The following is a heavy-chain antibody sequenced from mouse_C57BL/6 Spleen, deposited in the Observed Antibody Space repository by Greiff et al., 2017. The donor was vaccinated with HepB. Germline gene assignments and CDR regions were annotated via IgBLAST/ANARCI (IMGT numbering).Heavy chain of an antibody. CDR3: TGLEGWLLRGAMDY. Sequence: EVQLQESGGGLVQPGGSMKLSCVASGFTFSNYWMNWVRQSPETGLEWVAQIRLKSDNYATHYAESVKGRFTISRDDSKSSVYLQMNNLRAEDTGIYYCTGLEGWLLRGAMDYWGQGTSVTVSS. D-gene: IGHD2-3*01. CDR1: GFTFSNYW. V-gene: IGHV6-3*01. J-gene: IGHJ4*01. CDR2: IRLKSDNYAT.